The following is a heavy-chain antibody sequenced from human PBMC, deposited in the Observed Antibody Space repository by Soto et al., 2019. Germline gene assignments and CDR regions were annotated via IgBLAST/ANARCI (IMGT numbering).Heavy chain of an antibody. Sequence: QVQLVQSGAEVKKPGSSVKVSCKASGGTFSSYAISWVRQAPGQGLEWMGGIIPIFGTANYAQKFQGRVTITADESTSTAYMALSSLRSEDTAVYYCARPSLNYYGSGSYYFYYYGMDVWGQGTTVTVSS. D-gene: IGHD3-10*01. J-gene: IGHJ6*02. CDR2: IIPIFGTA. CDR1: GGTFSSYA. CDR3: ARPSLNYYGSGSYYFYYYGMDV. V-gene: IGHV1-69*01.